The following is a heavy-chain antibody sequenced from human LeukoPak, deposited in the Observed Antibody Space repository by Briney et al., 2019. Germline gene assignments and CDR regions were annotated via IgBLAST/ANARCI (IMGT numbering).Heavy chain of an antibody. J-gene: IGHJ5*02. CDR3: ARDRGIAEADSFDP. D-gene: IGHD6-13*01. CDR1: GYTYTTDG. Sequence: ASVKVSCKASGYTYTTDGISWVRQAPGQGLEWMGGIDTYSGKTNYAQKFQGGVTMTSDTSTSTAYMELRSLRSDDTAVYYCARDRGIAEADSFDPWGQGTLTTVSS. CDR2: IDTYSGKT. V-gene: IGHV1-18*01.